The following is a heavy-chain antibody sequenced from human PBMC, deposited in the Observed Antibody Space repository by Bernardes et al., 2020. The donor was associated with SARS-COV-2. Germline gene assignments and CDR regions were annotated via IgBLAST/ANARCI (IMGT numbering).Heavy chain of an antibody. CDR3: ARIDEVTGRDY. D-gene: IGHD6-19*01. CDR2: FSDGGLST. CDR1: GFTFSNYA. V-gene: IGHV3-23*01. J-gene: IGHJ4*02. Sequence: GSLRLSCAASGFTFSNYAMNWVRQAPGKGLEWVSGFSDGGLSTYYADSVKGRFTISRDNARNLLYLQMSSLRAEDTAVYYCARIDEVTGRDYWGQGTLVTVSS.